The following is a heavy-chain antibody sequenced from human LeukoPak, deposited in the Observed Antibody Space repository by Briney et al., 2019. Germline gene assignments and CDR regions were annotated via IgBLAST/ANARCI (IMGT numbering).Heavy chain of an antibody. CDR2: ISGSGDNT. V-gene: IGHV3-23*01. D-gene: IGHD3-22*01. CDR1: GFTFSSYA. Sequence: GGSLRLSCAASGFTFSSYAMSGVRQAPGKGLEWISGISGSGDNTYYADSVKGRFTISRDNSKNTLYVQVNSLGTEDTAAYYCAKGSYYDSSGSFYFDYWGQGTLVTVSS. CDR3: AKGSYYDSSGSFYFDY. J-gene: IGHJ4*02.